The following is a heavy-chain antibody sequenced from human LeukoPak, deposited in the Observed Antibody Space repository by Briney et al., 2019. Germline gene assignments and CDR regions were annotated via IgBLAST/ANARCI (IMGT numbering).Heavy chain of an antibody. V-gene: IGHV1-24*01. CDR2: FDPEDGET. CDR1: GYTLTELS. D-gene: IGHD3-9*01. Sequence: ASVKVSCKVSGYTLTELSMHWVRQAPGKGLEWMGGFDPEDGETIYAQKFQGRVTMTEDTSTDTAHMELSSLRSEDTAVYYCATGLRYFVPYAFDIWGQGTMLTVSS. CDR3: ATGLRYFVPYAFDI. J-gene: IGHJ3*02.